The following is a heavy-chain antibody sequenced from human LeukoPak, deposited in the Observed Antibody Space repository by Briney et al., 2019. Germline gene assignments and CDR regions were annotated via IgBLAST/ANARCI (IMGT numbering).Heavy chain of an antibody. D-gene: IGHD3-10*01. CDR3: ATLTMVRGVRSDY. CDR1: GYTFTELS. V-gene: IGHV1-24*01. Sequence: ASVTVSCKVSGYTFTELSMHWVRQAHGKGLEWMGGFDPEDGETMYAQKFQGRVTMTEDTSTDTAYMELSSLRSEDTAVYYCATLTMVRGVRSDYWGQGTLVTVSS. CDR2: FDPEDGET. J-gene: IGHJ4*02.